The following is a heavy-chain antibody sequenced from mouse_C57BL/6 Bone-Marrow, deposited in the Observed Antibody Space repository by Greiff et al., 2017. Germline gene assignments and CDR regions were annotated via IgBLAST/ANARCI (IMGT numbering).Heavy chain of an antibody. J-gene: IGHJ2*01. Sequence: EVQLQESGPGLATPSQTLSLTCSVTGYSITSDYWNWIRKFPGHKLEYMGYISYSGSTYYNPSLKCRLSITRATSTNQYYLQLNAVTTEDTATNYCSGLRGGYYLDYWGKGTTVTVSA. CDR1: GYSITSDY. CDR2: ISYSGST. V-gene: IGHV3-8*01. CDR3: SGLRGGYYLDY. D-gene: IGHD2-2*01.